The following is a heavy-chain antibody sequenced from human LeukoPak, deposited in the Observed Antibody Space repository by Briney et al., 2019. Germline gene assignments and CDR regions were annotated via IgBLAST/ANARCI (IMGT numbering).Heavy chain of an antibody. CDR3: AYSRLRGVTPFDY. Sequence: SGPTLVKPTQTVTLTCTFSGFSLNTSGVGVGWIRQRPGKTLEWLALIYWNDDKRYSPSLESRVTITKDTSKNQVVFRMTNMDPVDTGTYYCAYSRLRGVTPFDYWGQGILVSVSS. D-gene: IGHD3-10*01. CDR2: IYWNDDK. J-gene: IGHJ4*02. V-gene: IGHV2-5*01. CDR1: GFSLNTSGVG.